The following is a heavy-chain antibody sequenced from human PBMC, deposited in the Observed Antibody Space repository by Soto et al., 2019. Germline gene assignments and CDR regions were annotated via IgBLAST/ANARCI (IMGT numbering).Heavy chain of an antibody. CDR2: IKQDGSEK. Sequence: GGSLRLSCAASGFTFSSYWMSWVRQAPGKGLEWVANIKQDGSEKYYVDSVKGRFTISRDNAKNSLYLQMNSLRAEDTAVYYCASWYYDFWSGYSRDAFDIWGQGTMVTVSS. V-gene: IGHV3-7*01. D-gene: IGHD3-3*01. CDR3: ASWYYDFWSGYSRDAFDI. CDR1: GFTFSSYW. J-gene: IGHJ3*02.